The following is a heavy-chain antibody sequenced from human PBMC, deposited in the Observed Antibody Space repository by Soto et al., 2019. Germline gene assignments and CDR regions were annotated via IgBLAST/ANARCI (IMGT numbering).Heavy chain of an antibody. CDR2: SSSDGGRT. D-gene: IGHD2-15*01. CDR1: GFRFRHYA. CDR3: ARERMLSSVPMRDLDL. V-gene: IGHV3-23*01. J-gene: IGHJ2*01. Sequence: EERLSESGGGLIQPGGSLRLSCAASGFRFRHYALSWVRQAPGKGLEWVSESSSDGGRTSYPDSVRGRFIISRGRFKETVYLQMNAGRVGETAVYFCARERMLSSVPMRDLDLWCRGNLVTVSS.